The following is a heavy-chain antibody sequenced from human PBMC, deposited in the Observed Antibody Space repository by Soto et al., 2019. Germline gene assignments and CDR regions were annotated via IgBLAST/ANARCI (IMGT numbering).Heavy chain of an antibody. V-gene: IGHV3-15*01. CDR3: TTDIRGFLEWFH. Sequence: EVQLVESRGGLVKPGGSLRLSCAASGFTFSNAWMSWVRQAPGKGLEWVGRIKSKTDGGTTDYAAPVKGRFTISRDDSKNTLYLQMNSLKTEDTALYYCTTDIRGFLEWFHWGQGTLVTVSS. D-gene: IGHD3-3*01. CDR1: GFTFSNAW. J-gene: IGHJ4*02. CDR2: IKSKTDGGTT.